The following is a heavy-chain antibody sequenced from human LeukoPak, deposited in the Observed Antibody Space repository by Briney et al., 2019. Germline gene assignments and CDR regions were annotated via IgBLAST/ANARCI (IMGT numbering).Heavy chain of an antibody. CDR1: GFTFSSYG. V-gene: IGHV3-23*01. CDR3: AKSGLWFGESA. D-gene: IGHD3-10*01. CDR2: ISGSGGST. Sequence: GGSLRLSCAASGFTFSSYGMSWVRQAPGKGLEWVSAISGSGGSTYYADSVKGRFTISRDNSKNTLYLQMNSLRAEDTAVYYCAKSGLWFGESAWGQGTLVTVSS. J-gene: IGHJ5*02.